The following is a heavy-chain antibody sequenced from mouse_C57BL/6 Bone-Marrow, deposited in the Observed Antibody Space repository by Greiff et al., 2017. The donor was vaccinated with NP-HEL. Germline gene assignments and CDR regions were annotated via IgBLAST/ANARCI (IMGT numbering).Heavy chain of an antibody. CDR3: ARERGTLAWFAY. V-gene: IGHV1-81*01. D-gene: IGHD2-14*01. J-gene: IGHJ3*01. CDR2: IYPRSGNT. CDR1: GYTFTSYG. Sequence: QVQLQESGAELARPGASVKLSCKASGYTFTSYGISWVKQRTGQGLEWIGEIYPRSGNTYYNEKFKGKATLTADKSSSTADMELRSLTSEDSAVYFCARERGTLAWFAYWGQGTLVTVSA.